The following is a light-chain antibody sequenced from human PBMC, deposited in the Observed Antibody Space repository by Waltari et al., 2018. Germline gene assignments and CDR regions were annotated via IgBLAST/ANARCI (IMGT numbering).Light chain of an antibody. J-gene: IGKJ1*01. CDR2: AAS. CDR3: QQGNSFPPT. Sequence: DIQMTQSPSSVSASVGDRVTITCRASQEINGWLTWYQQKPGKAAELLIYAASTLQTGVPSRFSGGGSGTDFTLTITGLQPEDVAIYFCQQGNSFPPTFGQGTKVDIK. V-gene: IGKV1-12*01. CDR1: QEINGW.